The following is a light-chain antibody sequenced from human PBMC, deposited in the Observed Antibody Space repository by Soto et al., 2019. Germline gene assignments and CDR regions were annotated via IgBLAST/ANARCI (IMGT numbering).Light chain of an antibody. V-gene: IGKV1-8*01. CDR1: ESMSSS. Sequence: IQMTQSPSSLSASTGDRVTITCRASESMSSSLAWYQQKPGKAPKLLIHAASTLQSGVPSRFSGSGSGTDFTLTISCLQSEDFATYYCQQYYSYPLTFGGGTKVDIK. CDR3: QQYYSYPLT. CDR2: AAS. J-gene: IGKJ4*01.